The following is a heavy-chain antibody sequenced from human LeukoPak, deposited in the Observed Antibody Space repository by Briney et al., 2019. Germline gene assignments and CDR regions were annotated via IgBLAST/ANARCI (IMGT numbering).Heavy chain of an antibody. D-gene: IGHD4-17*01. V-gene: IGHV3-7*01. CDR2: IRQDGNAK. CDR3: ARDGYGDSTGAFDV. J-gene: IGHJ3*01. Sequence: GGSLRLPCAASGFTFSSHSMTWVRQAPGKGLQRIAKIRQDGNAKYYVDSVKGRFTISRDNAKKSVYLQMNSLRADDTAVYYCARDGYGDSTGAFDVWGQGTMVTVSS. CDR1: GFTFSSHS.